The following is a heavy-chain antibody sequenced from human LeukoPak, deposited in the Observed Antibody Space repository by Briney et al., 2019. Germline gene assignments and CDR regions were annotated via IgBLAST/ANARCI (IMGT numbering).Heavy chain of an antibody. Sequence: GASVKVSCKASGGTFNTYAISWVRQAPGRGLEWMGGIIPIFGTANYAQKFQGRVTITADKSTSTAYMELSSLRSDDTAVYFCARDNSVGDYAWWFDPWGQGTLVTVSS. D-gene: IGHD1-26*01. CDR2: IIPIFGTA. V-gene: IGHV1-69*06. J-gene: IGHJ5*02. CDR1: GGTFNTYA. CDR3: ARDNSVGDYAWWFDP.